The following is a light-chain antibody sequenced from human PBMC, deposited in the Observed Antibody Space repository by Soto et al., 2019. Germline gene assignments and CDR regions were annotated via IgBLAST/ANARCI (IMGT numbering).Light chain of an antibody. Sequence: DIQITQSPSTVSASVGDRVTITCRASQSISSWLAWYQQKPGRAPKLLIYDASNLEAGVPSRFRGSGSGTDFTFTISRLQPEDIATYYCQQYENLPTFGQGTRLEIK. V-gene: IGKV1-33*01. CDR2: DAS. CDR3: QQYENLPT. CDR1: QSISSW. J-gene: IGKJ5*01.